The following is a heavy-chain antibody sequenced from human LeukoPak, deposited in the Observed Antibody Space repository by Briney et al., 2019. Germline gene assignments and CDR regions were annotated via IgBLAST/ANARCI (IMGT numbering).Heavy chain of an antibody. CDR3: AKDISEAVTTEDYFDY. V-gene: IGHV3-9*01. CDR1: GFTFDDYA. J-gene: IGHJ4*02. Sequence: GGSLRLSCAASGFTFDDYAMHWVRQAPGKGLEWVSGISWNSGSIGYADSVKGRFTISRDNAKNSLYLQMNSLRAEDTALYYCAKDISEAVTTEDYFDYWGQGTLVTVSS. D-gene: IGHD4-17*01. CDR2: ISWNSGSI.